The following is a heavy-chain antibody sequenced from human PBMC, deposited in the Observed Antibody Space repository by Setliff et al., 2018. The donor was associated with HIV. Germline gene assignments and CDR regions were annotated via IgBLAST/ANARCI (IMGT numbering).Heavy chain of an antibody. J-gene: IGHJ4*02. Sequence: ASVKVSCKASGYNFNNYAMNWVRQAPGQGLELMGWINTNTGNPTYAQGITGRFVFSLDTSVSTAYLQISSLKAEDTAVYFCASDLKRPNSHFWGGYPIPFDSWGQGTLVTVSS. D-gene: IGHD3-3*02. V-gene: IGHV7-4-1*02. CDR1: GYNFNNYA. CDR3: ASDLKRPNSHFWGGYPIPFDS. CDR2: INTNTGNP.